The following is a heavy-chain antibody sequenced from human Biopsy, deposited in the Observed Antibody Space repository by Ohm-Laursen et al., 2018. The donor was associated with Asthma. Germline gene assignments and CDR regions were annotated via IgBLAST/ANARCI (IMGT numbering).Heavy chain of an antibody. Sequence: VSVKVSCKISGYSLTDLSMHWVRQAPGQGLEWMGGHDHEEGGTVNARRFQSRVTMTEDTSTDTAYMELSSLSSDDTAVYYCASDFPKDYVRYNFQFWGQGTLVTVSS. V-gene: IGHV1-24*01. J-gene: IGHJ4*02. CDR1: GYSLTDLS. D-gene: IGHD4-17*01. CDR3: ASDFPKDYVRYNFQF. CDR2: HDHEEGGT.